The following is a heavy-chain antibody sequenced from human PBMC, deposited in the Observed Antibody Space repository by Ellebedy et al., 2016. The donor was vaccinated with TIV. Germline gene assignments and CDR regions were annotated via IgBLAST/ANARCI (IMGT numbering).Heavy chain of an antibody. CDR2: IFHDGSRT. Sequence: GESLKISXAASGFTLRNYAMHWVRQAPGKGLEWMAIIFHDGSRTNYADSVKGRFTPSRDNSKNTLYLQMNSLRVEDTAVYYCARDGSGYEIDYWGQGTLVTVSS. CDR1: GFTLRNYA. CDR3: ARDGSGYEIDY. D-gene: IGHD5-12*01. J-gene: IGHJ4*02. V-gene: IGHV3-30-3*01.